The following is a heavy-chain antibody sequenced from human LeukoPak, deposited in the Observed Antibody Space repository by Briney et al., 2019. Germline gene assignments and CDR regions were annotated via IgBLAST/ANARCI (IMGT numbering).Heavy chain of an antibody. CDR1: GFTFSIHA. V-gene: IGHV3-7*01. CDR3: VGSLW. J-gene: IGHJ4*02. Sequence: PGGSLRLSCAASGFTFSIHAMSWVRQAPGKGLEWVANIKQDGSEKYYVDSVKGRFTISRDNAKNSLYLQMNSLRAEDTAVYYCVGSLWWGQGTMVTVSS. CDR2: IKQDGSEK. D-gene: IGHD3-10*01.